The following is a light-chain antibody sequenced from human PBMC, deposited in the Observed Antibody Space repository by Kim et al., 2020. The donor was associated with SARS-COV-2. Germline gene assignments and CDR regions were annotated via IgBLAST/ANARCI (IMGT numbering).Light chain of an antibody. V-gene: IGKV3-15*01. CDR1: QSVSSN. CDR3: QQFYNWPPIT. J-gene: IGKJ5*01. CDR2: GAS. Sequence: SPGESATLSCRASQSVSSNLAWYQQKPGQAPRHLLYGASTRATGVPARFSGSGSGTEFTLTISSLQSEDSAVYYCQQFYNWPPITFGQGTRLEIK.